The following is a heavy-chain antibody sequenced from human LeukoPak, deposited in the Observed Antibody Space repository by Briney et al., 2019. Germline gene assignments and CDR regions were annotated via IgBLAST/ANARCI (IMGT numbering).Heavy chain of an antibody. CDR2: IKQDGSEK. CDR3: AKDISPSQGSYLSD. D-gene: IGHD3-16*02. J-gene: IGHJ4*02. V-gene: IGHV3-7*03. CDR1: GFTFTSYW. Sequence: GGSLRLSCAASGFTFTSYWMSWVRQAPGKGLEWVANIKQDGSEKYYVDSVKGRFTISRDNAKNSLYLQMNSLRAEDTALYYCAKDISPSQGSYLSDWGQGTLVTVSS.